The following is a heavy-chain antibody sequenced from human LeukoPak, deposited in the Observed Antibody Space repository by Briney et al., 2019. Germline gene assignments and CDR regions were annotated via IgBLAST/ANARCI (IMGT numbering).Heavy chain of an antibody. Sequence: SETLSLTCTVSGGSISSSSYYWGWIRQPPGKGLEWIGSIYYSGSTYYNPSLKSRVTISVDTSKSQFPLKLSSVTAADTAVYYCARTKQLLWFGELTHAFDIWGQGTMVTVSS. CDR2: IYYSGST. CDR1: GGSISSSSYY. CDR3: ARTKQLLWFGELTHAFDI. V-gene: IGHV4-39*06. J-gene: IGHJ3*02. D-gene: IGHD3-10*01.